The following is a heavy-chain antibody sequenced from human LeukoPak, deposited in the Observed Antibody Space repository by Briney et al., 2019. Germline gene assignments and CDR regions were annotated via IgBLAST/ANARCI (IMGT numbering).Heavy chain of an antibody. V-gene: IGHV1-69*01. D-gene: IGHD5-24*01. CDR3: ARATHGYNWGGYFDY. J-gene: IGHJ4*02. CDR2: IIPIFGTA. Sequence: SVKVSCKASGGTFSSYAISWVRQAPGQGLEWMGGIIPIFGTASYAQKFQGRVTITADESTSSAYMELSSLRSEDTAVYYCARATHGYNWGGYFDYWGQGTLVTVSS. CDR1: GGTFSSYA.